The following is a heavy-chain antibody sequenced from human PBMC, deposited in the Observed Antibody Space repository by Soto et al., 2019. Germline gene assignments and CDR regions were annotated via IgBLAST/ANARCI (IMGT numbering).Heavy chain of an antibody. Sequence: ESGGGVVQPGRSLRLSCAASGFTFSNYGMHWVRQAPGKGLEWVTVIWVDGINKYYADSVKGRFTISRDNSKNTLYLRMDGLRAEDTAVYYCVRERAPFDAFDVWGQGTMVTVSS. CDR2: IWVDGINK. J-gene: IGHJ3*01. CDR1: GFTFSNYG. CDR3: VRERAPFDAFDV. V-gene: IGHV3-33*01.